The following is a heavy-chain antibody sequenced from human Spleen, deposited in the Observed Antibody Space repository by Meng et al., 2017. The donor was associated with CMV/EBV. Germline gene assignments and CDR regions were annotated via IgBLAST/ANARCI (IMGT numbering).Heavy chain of an antibody. V-gene: IGHV4-34*01. CDR2: INHSGST. CDR1: DGSFSAYY. Sequence: LSLTCTVYDGSFSAYYWSWIRQPPGKGLEWIGEINHSGSTNYKPSLKSRVTISVDTSKNQFSLNLTSVTAADTAVYYCARGTWTFDYWGQGTLVTVSS. D-gene: IGHD3/OR15-3a*01. J-gene: IGHJ4*02. CDR3: ARGTWTFDY.